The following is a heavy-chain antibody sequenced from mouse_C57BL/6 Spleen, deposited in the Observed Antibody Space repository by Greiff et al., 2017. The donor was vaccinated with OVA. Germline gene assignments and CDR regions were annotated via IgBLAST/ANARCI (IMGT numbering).Heavy chain of an antibody. CDR1: GYTFTSYW. CDR3: ARGGSSGHYFDY. D-gene: IGHD3-2*02. CDR2: IYPGSGST. J-gene: IGHJ2*01. V-gene: IGHV1-55*01. Sequence: QVQLQQPGAELVKPGASVEMSCKASGYTFTSYWITWVKQRPGQGLEWIGDIYPGSGSTNYNEKFKSKATLTVDTSSSTAYMQLSSLTSEDSAVYYCARGGSSGHYFDYWGQGTTLTVSS.